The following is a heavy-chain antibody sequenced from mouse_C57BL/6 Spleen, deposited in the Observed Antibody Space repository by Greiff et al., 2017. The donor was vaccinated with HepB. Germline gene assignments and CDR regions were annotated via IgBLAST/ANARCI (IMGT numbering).Heavy chain of an antibody. CDR2: ISSGGSYT. CDR3: ARHPLNSSGYVLFAY. D-gene: IGHD3-2*02. V-gene: IGHV5-6*01. J-gene: IGHJ3*01. Sequence: EVKLVESGGDLVKPGGSLKLSCAASGFTFSSYGMSWVRQTPDKRLEWVATISSGGSYTYYPDSVKGRFTISRDNAKNTLYLQMSSLKSEDTAMYYCARHPLNSSGYVLFAYWGQGTLVTVSA. CDR1: GFTFSSYG.